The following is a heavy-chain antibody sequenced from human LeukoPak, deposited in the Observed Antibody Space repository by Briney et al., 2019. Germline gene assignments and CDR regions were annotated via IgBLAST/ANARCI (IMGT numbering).Heavy chain of an antibody. J-gene: IGHJ6*02. CDR1: GYTFTSYG. Sequence: GASVKVSCKASGYTFTSYGISWVRQAPGQGLEWMGWISAYNGNTNYAQKFQGRVTITADESTSTAYMELSSLRSEDTAVYYCARDRGTTGMNRNYYYYGMDVWGQGTTVTVSS. V-gene: IGHV1-18*01. CDR3: ARDRGTTGMNRNYYYYGMDV. CDR2: ISAYNGNT. D-gene: IGHD1-1*01.